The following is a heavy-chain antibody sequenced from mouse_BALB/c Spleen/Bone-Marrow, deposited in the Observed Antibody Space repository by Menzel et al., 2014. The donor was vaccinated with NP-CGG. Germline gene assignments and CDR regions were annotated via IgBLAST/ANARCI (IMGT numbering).Heavy chain of an antibody. J-gene: IGHJ3*01. Sequence: VQLKQSGTVLARPGASVKMSCKASGYTFTSYWMHWVKQRPGQGVEWIGAIYPGNSDTSYNQKFKGKAKLTAVTSTSTAYMELSSLTNEDSAVYYCTRVIYYGYAWFAYWGQGTLVTVSA. CDR1: GYTFTSYW. CDR3: TRVIYYGYAWFAY. D-gene: IGHD2-2*01. CDR2: IYPGNSDT. V-gene: IGHV1-5*01.